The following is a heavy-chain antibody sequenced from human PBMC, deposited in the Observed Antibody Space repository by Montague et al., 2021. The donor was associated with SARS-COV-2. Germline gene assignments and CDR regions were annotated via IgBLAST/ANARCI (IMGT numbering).Heavy chain of an antibody. D-gene: IGHD2-15*01. V-gene: IGHV4-59*01. CDR1: GDSMSGYY. Sequence: SETLSLTCTVSGDSMSGYYWSWVRQAPGTGLEWIGYIFYSGSTSYNPSXXSRVTISIGMSKKQFSLKLTSVTAADTAVYFCAREGGTKSSHWWGAFDSWGHGTLVTVSS. CDR3: AREGGTKSSHWWGAFDS. J-gene: IGHJ5*01. CDR2: IFYSGST.